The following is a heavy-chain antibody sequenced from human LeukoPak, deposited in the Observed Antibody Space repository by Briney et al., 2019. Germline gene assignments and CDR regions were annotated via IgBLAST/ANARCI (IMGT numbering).Heavy chain of an antibody. V-gene: IGHV4-30-2*01. J-gene: IGHJ5*02. CDR1: GGSISSGGYS. Sequence: KPSETLSLTRAVSGGSISSGGYSWSWIRQPPGKGLEWIGYIYHSGSTYYNPSLKSRVTISVDRSKNQFSLKLSSVTAADTAVYYCARAVKWFDPWGQGTLVTVSS. CDR3: ARAVKWFDP. CDR2: IYHSGST.